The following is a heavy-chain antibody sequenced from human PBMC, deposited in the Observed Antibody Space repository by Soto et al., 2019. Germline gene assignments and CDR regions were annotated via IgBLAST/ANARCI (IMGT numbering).Heavy chain of an antibody. CDR1: GFTFSDSW. CDR2: IKPDESEK. V-gene: IGHV3-7*01. D-gene: IGHD4-4*01. CDR3: VRGGSNYAS. Sequence: EVQLVESGGGLVQPGGSLRLSCTASGFTFSDSWMTWVRQAPGKGLEWVARIKPDESEKNYAGSVKGRFSISRDNAKNSMYLQMDSLRGEDTAVYYCVRGGSNYASWGQGTLVTVSS. J-gene: IGHJ5*02.